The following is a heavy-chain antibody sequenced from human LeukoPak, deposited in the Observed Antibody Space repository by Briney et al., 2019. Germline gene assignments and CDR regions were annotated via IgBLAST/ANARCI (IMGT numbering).Heavy chain of an antibody. D-gene: IGHD1-26*01. Sequence: GGSLGLSCAASGFTFGSYWMSWVRQAPGKGLEWLANIKQDGSEKYYVDSVKGRFTISRDNAKNSLYLQMNSLRAEDTAVYYCAKSLRSSVAVWGQGTTVTVSS. J-gene: IGHJ6*02. CDR1: GFTFGSYW. V-gene: IGHV3-7*01. CDR2: IKQDGSEK. CDR3: AKSLRSSVAV.